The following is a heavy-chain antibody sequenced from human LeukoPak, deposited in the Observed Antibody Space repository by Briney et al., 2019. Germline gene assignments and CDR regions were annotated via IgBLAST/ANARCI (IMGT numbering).Heavy chain of an antibody. Sequence: GSLRLSCAASGFTFTNYAMGWVRQAPGKGLEWVSTISSSSGDTYYADSVKGRLTVSRDNSKNTLYLQMNGLRAEDTAVYYCARVAWPDAFDIWGQGTRVTVS. V-gene: IGHV3-23*01. CDR3: ARVAWPDAFDI. D-gene: IGHD5-24*01. CDR2: ISSSSGDT. CDR1: GFTFTNYA. J-gene: IGHJ3*02.